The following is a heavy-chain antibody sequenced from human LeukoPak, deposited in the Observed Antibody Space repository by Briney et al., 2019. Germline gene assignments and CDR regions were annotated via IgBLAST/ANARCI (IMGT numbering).Heavy chain of an antibody. CDR1: GLTFHSYW. Sequence: GGSLRPSCTFSGLTFHSYWMNWVRQAPGKGLEWVANINPGGNEIRSVDSVKGRSIISRDNAKNSLDLQMSSLRVEDTAVYYCMCWGTDNHWGQGILVTVSS. CDR2: INPGGNEI. J-gene: IGHJ4*02. CDR3: MCWGTDNH. V-gene: IGHV3-7*01. D-gene: IGHD7-27*01.